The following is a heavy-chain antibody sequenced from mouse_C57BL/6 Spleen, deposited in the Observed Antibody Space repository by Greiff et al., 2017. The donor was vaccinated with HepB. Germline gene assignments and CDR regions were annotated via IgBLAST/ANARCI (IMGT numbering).Heavy chain of an antibody. D-gene: IGHD2-3*01. V-gene: IGHV5-17*01. CDR1: GFTFSDYG. CDR3: ARSRTYDGYYEDYAMDY. CDR2: ISSGSSTI. Sequence: DVMLVESGGGLVKPGGSLKLSCAASGFTFSDYGMHWVRQAPEKGLEWVAYISSGSSTIYYADTVKGRFTISRDNAKNTLFLQMTSLRSEDTAMYYCARSRTYDGYYEDYAMDYWGQGTSVTVSS. J-gene: IGHJ4*01.